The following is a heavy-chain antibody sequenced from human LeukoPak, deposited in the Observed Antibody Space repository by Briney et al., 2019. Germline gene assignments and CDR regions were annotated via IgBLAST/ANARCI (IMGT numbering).Heavy chain of an antibody. V-gene: IGHV4-61*02. Sequence: SETLSLTCAVSGGSISSGGNYWSWIRQPAGKGLEYIGRIYASGSTNYNPSLKSRVTMSVDTSKNQFSLKLSSVTAADTAVYYCARDRQYSSSWYGDWFDPWGQGTLVTVSS. J-gene: IGHJ5*02. CDR3: ARDRQYSSSWYGDWFDP. CDR1: GGSISSGGNY. D-gene: IGHD6-13*01. CDR2: IYASGST.